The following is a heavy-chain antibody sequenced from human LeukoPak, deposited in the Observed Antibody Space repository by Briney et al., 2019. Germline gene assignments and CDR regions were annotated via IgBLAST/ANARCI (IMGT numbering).Heavy chain of an antibody. D-gene: IGHD1-1*01. CDR1: GFTFSSYA. CDR3: AKGPENDWSPPNFFDY. V-gene: IGHV3-23*01. CDR2: ISGSGGST. J-gene: IGHJ4*02. Sequence: PGGSLRPSCAASGFTFSSYAMSWVRQAPGKGLEWVSAISGSGGSTYYADSVKGRFTISRDNSKNTLYLQMNSLRAEDTAVYYCAKGPENDWSPPNFFDYWGQGTLVTVSS.